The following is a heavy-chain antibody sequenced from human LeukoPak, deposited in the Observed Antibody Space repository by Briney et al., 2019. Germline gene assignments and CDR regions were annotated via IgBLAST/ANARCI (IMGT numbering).Heavy chain of an antibody. CDR1: GFSFSSYA. CDR3: AKVGSSMSLYYYYGMDV. D-gene: IGHD6-13*01. CDR2: ISGSGGTT. Sequence: PGGSLRLSCAASGFSFSSYAMSWVRQAPGKGLEWVSAISGSGGTTNYADSVKGRFTISRDNSKDTLYLQMDSLRAEDTAVYYCAKVGSSMSLYYYYGMDVWGQGTTVTVSS. V-gene: IGHV3-23*01. J-gene: IGHJ6*02.